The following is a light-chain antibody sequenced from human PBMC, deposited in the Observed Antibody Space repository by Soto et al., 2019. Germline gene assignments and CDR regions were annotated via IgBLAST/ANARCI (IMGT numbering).Light chain of an antibody. CDR1: QSDRSTY. Sequence: ENVLTQSPDTLSLSPGERATLSCRASQSDRSTYLAWYQHKPGQAPRLLIYGASSRAIGIPDRFSGSGSGTDFTLTISRLEPEDFAVYYCQQYGSSPLMYTFGQGTKVDIK. CDR3: QQYGSSPLMYT. V-gene: IGKV3-20*01. CDR2: GAS. J-gene: IGKJ2*01.